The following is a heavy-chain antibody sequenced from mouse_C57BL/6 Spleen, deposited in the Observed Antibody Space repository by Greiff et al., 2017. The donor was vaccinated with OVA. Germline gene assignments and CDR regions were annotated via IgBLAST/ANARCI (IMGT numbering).Heavy chain of an antibody. CDR1: GYTFTSYW. Sequence: QVQLQQPGAELVMPGASVKLSCKASGYTFTSYWMPWVKQRPGQGLEWIGEIDPSDSYTNYNQKFKGKSTLTVDKSSSTAYMQLSSLTSEDSAVYYCARSGGYDVGWYFDVWGTGTTVTVSS. D-gene: IGHD2-2*01. CDR3: ARSGGYDVGWYFDV. CDR2: IDPSDSYT. V-gene: IGHV1-69*01. J-gene: IGHJ1*03.